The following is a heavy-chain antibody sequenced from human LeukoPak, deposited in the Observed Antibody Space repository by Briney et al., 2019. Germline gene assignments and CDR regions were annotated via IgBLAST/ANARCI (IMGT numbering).Heavy chain of an antibody. J-gene: IGHJ4*02. V-gene: IGHV4-31*03. CDR3: ARGRNYYDSSGYYYYFDY. CDR1: GGSISSGGYY. D-gene: IGHD3-22*01. CDR2: IYYSGST. Sequence: PSETLSLTCTVSGGSISSGGYYWSWIRQHPGKGLEWIGYIYYSGSTYYNPSLKSRVTISVDTSKNQFSLKLSSVTAADTAVYYCARGRNYYDSSGYYYYFDYWGQGTLVTVSS.